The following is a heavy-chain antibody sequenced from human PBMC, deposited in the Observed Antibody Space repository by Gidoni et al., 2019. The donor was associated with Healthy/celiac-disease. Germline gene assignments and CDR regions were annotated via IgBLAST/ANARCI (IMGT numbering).Heavy chain of an antibody. J-gene: IGHJ4*02. CDR3: ARHSVAYYFDY. Sequence: TYYNPSLKSRVTISVDTSKNQFSLKLSSVTAADTAVYYGARHSVAYYFDYWGQGTLVTVSS. D-gene: IGHD6-19*01. CDR2: T. V-gene: IGHV4-39*01.